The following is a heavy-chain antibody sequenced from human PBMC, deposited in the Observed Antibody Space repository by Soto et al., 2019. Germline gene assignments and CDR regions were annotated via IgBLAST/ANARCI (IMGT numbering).Heavy chain of an antibody. V-gene: IGHV3-74*01. J-gene: IGHJ6*02. D-gene: IGHD1-1*01. Sequence: GGSLRLSCAASGFTFSSYWMHWVRQAPGKGLVWVSRINSDGSSTSYADSVKGRFTISRDNAKNTLYLQMNSLRAEDTAVYYCARVLEYNWNDRSPTYYYGMDVWGQGTTVTVSS. CDR2: INSDGSST. CDR3: ARVLEYNWNDRSPTYYYGMDV. CDR1: GFTFSSYW.